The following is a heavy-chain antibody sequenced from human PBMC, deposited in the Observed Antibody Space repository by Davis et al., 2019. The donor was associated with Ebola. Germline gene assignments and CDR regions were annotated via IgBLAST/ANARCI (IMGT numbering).Heavy chain of an antibody. J-gene: IGHJ4*02. V-gene: IGHV5-10-1*01. Sequence: GESLKISCYGSGYNFRDYWIVWVRQMPGKGLEWMGRIDPVDSYTDYSPSFQGHVTISADKSISTAYLQWRSLKASDTAMYYCATTTYYYDSSASYYPDYWGQGTLVTVSS. CDR3: ATTTYYYDSSASYYPDY. D-gene: IGHD3-22*01. CDR1: GYNFRDYW. CDR2: IDPVDSYT.